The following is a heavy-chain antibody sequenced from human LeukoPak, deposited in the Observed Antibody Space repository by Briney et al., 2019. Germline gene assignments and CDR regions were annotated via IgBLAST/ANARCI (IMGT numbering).Heavy chain of an antibody. Sequence: GGSLRLSCAASGFTFSSYAVSWVRQAPGKGLEWVSSISGSGGSTYSADSVKGRFTISRDNSKNTLYLQMNSMRAEDTALYYCAKDRSCTNDICHGDFDYWGQGTLVTVSS. CDR1: GFTFSSYA. J-gene: IGHJ4*02. V-gene: IGHV3-23*01. CDR2: ISGSGGST. CDR3: AKDRSCTNDICHGDFDY. D-gene: IGHD2-8*01.